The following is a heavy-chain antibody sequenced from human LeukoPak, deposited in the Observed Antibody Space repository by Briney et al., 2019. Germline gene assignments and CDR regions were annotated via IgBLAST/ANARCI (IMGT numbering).Heavy chain of an antibody. V-gene: IGHV5-51*01. CDR1: GDSFTSYW. Sequence: GESLKISCKSSGDSFTSYWIGWVRQMPGKGLEWMRIMYPGDSDTRYSPSFQGQVTISADKSISTAYLQWSSLKASDTAMYYCARSQGIAASSHSYYYGMVVWGQRTTVTVSS. J-gene: IGHJ6*02. CDR3: ARSQGIAASSHSYYYGMVV. CDR2: MYPGDSDT. D-gene: IGHD6-13*01.